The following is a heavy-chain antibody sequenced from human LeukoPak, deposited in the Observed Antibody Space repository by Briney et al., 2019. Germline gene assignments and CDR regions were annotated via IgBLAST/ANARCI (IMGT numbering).Heavy chain of an antibody. J-gene: IGHJ4*02. D-gene: IGHD3-3*01. CDR2: IKPDGRGQ. CDR3: ANEEWYRFNY. Sequence: GGSLRLSCAASGFNFNNHWMAWVRQAPGKGLEWVTNIKPDGRGQNYVDSVKGRFTISRDNAKNSLYLQMNSLRAEDTAVYYCANEEWYRFNYWGQGILVTVSP. CDR1: GFNFNNHW. V-gene: IGHV3-7*01.